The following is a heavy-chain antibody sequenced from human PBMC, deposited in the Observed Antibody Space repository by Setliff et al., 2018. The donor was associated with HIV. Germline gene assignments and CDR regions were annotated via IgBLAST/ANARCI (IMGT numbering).Heavy chain of an antibody. CDR3: ARDLGGYSYGTNNWFDP. CDR1: GGSMNDYY. V-gene: IGHV4-4*07. CDR2: ISSSGIS. J-gene: IGHJ5*02. D-gene: IGHD5-18*01. Sequence: PSETLSLTCTVSGGSMNDYYWSWVRQPAGKTLEWLGRISSSGISTYNFSLRSRVTMSIDTSNNQFSLTLNSVTAADTAVYYCARDLGGYSYGTNNWFDPWGQGTLVTVSS.